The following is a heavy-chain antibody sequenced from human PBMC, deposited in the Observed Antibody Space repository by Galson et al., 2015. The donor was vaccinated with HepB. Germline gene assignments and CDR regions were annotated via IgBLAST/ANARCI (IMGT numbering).Heavy chain of an antibody. CDR3: ARGPSLYYYMDV. V-gene: IGHV1-8*01. CDR2: MNPNSGNT. CDR1: GYTFTSYD. D-gene: IGHD2-2*01. J-gene: IGHJ6*03. Sequence: SVKVSCKASGYTFTSYDINWVRQATGQGLEWMGWMNPNSGNTGYAQKFQGRVTMTRNTSISTAYMELSSLRSEDTAVYYCARGPSLYYYMDVWGKGTTVTVSS.